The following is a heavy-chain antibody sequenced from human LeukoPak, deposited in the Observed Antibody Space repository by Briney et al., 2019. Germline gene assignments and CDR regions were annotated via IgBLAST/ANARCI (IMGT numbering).Heavy chain of an antibody. Sequence: SETLSLTCTVSGGSVSSGDYYWSWIRQPPGKGLEWVGYIYYSGNTNYNPSLKSRVTISVDTSKNQFSLKVSSVTAADTAAYYCARDSYGPRGDAFDIWGQGTMVTVSS. J-gene: IGHJ3*02. CDR3: ARDSYGPRGDAFDI. D-gene: IGHD3-16*01. CDR1: GGSVSSGDYY. CDR2: IYYSGNT. V-gene: IGHV4-61*08.